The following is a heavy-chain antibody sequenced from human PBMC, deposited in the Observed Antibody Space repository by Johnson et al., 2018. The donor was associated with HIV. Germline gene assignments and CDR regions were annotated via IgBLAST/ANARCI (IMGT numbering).Heavy chain of an antibody. CDR2: IKQDGSEK. CDR1: GFTFSSYW. Sequence: QLVESGGGLVQPGGSLRLSCAASGFTFSSYWMSWVRQAPGKGLEWVANIKQDGSEKYYVDSVKGRFTISRDNAKNSLYLQMNSLRAEDTAVYYCARGGRGVRITMIVVVPNDAFDIWGQGTMVTVSS. CDR3: ARGGRGVRITMIVVVPNDAFDI. D-gene: IGHD3-22*01. J-gene: IGHJ3*02. V-gene: IGHV3-7*01.